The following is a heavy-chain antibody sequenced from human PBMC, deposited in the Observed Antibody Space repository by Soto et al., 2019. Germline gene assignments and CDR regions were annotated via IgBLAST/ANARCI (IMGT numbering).Heavy chain of an antibody. CDR3: ARERSGYCSSTSCDTYFVS. Sequence: ASVKVSCKASGYTFTSYDINWVRQATGQGLEWMGWMNPNSGNTGYAQKFQGRVTMTRNTSISTAYMELSSLRSEDTAVYYCARERSGYCSSTSCDTYFVSRGQGTLVSV. J-gene: IGHJ4*02. CDR2: MNPNSGNT. CDR1: GYTFTSYD. D-gene: IGHD2-2*02. V-gene: IGHV1-8*01.